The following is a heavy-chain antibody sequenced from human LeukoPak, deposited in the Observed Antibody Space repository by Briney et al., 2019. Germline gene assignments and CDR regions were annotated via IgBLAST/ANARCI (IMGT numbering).Heavy chain of an antibody. Sequence: PGGSLRLSCAASGFTFSSYWMSWVRQAPGKGLEWVAVISYDGSNKYYADSVKGRFTISRDNSKNTLYLQMDSLRAEDTAVYYCVVTRDAFDIWGQGTMVTVSS. CDR3: VVTRDAFDI. D-gene: IGHD2-21*02. J-gene: IGHJ3*02. CDR2: ISYDGSNK. CDR1: GFTFSSYW. V-gene: IGHV3-30*03.